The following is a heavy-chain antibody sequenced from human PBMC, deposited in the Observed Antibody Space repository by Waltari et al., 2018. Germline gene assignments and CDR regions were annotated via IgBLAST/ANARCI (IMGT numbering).Heavy chain of an antibody. CDR3: ARAHGTSIAAYYFDY. J-gene: IGHJ4*02. CDR1: GGSLSRGDYY. CDR2: IYYSGST. Sequence: QVQLQESGPGLVKPSQTLSLTCTVSGGSLSRGDYYWSWISPPPGKGLEWIGYIYYSGSTYYNPSLKSRVTISVDTSKNQFSLKLSSVTAADTAVYYCARAHGTSIAAYYFDYWGQGTLVTVSS. D-gene: IGHD6-6*01. V-gene: IGHV4-30-4*08.